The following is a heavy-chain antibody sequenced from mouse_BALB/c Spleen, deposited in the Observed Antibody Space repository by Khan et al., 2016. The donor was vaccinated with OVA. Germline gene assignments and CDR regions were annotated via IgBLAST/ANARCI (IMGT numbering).Heavy chain of an antibody. V-gene: IGHV2-2*02. Sequence: VQLQESGPGLVQPSQSLSITCTVSGFSLTTYGVHWVRQSPGKGLEWLGVIWSGGSTDYNAAFISRLSISKDSSKSQVFFKMNSLQVNDTAIYYWARNYDYDEGLAYWGQGTLVTVSA. CDR1: GFSLTTYG. CDR2: IWSGGST. D-gene: IGHD2-4*01. CDR3: ARNYDYDEGLAY. J-gene: IGHJ3*01.